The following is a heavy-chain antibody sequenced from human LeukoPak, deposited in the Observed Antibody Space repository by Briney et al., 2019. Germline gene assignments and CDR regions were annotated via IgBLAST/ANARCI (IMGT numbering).Heavy chain of an antibody. CDR1: GFTFSSYS. CDR3: ARDFGDDAFDI. CDR2: ISSSSSYI. D-gene: IGHD3-10*01. Sequence: GSLRPSCAASGFTFSSYSMNWARQAPGKGLEWVSSISSSSSYIYYADSVKGRFTISRDNAKNSLYLQMNSLRAEDTAVYYCARDFGDDAFDIWGQGTMVTVSS. J-gene: IGHJ3*02. V-gene: IGHV3-21*04.